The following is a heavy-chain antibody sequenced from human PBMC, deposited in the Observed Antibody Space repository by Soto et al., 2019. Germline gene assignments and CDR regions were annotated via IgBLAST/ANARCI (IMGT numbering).Heavy chain of an antibody. CDR3: ARAVRYCSGGSCYDY. V-gene: IGHV1-2*04. J-gene: IGHJ4*01. D-gene: IGHD2-15*01. CDR2: INPNSGGT. Sequence: QVQLVQSGAEVKKPGASVKVSCKASGYTFTGYYMHWVRQAPGQGLEWMGWINPNSGGTNYAQKFQGWVTMTRDTSISTAYMELSRLRSDDTAVYYCARAVRYCSGGSCYDYWGQEPWSPSPQ. CDR1: GYTFTGYY.